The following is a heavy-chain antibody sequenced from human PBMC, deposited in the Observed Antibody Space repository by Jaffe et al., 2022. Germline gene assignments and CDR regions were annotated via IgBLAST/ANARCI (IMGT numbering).Heavy chain of an antibody. CDR3: AKDRFMTAVADSFDY. J-gene: IGHJ4*02. V-gene: IGHV3-23*01. CDR1: GFSFNAYA. CDR2: ITGSGGNT. Sequence: EVQLLESGGGLVQPGGSLRLSCAASGFSFNAYAMNWVRQAPGKGLEWVSVITGSGGNTYYADSLKGHFTISRDNSKNTLYLQMNNLRAEDTAVYYCAKDRFMTAVADSFDYWGQGTLVTVSS. D-gene: IGHD6-19*01.